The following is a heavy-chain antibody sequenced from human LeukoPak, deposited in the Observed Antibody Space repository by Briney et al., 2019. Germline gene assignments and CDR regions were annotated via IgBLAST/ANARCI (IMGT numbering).Heavy chain of an antibody. CDR2: IYYTGSA. V-gene: IGHV4-39*07. Sequence: SETLSLTCTVSGGSISSGDYYWSWIRQPPGKGLEWIGSIYYTGSAYYNPSLKSRVTISVDTFKNQFSLKLSSVTAADTAVYYCSRGGTMIVVVTAFDYWGQGTLVTVSS. D-gene: IGHD3-22*01. CDR1: GGSISSGDYY. J-gene: IGHJ4*02. CDR3: SRGGTMIVVVTAFDY.